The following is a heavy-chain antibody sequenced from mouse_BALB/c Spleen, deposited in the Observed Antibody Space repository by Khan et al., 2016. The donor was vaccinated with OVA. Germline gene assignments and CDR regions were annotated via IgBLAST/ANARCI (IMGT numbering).Heavy chain of an antibody. CDR3: AREEALYYFDY. J-gene: IGHJ2*01. D-gene: IGHD3-2*02. CDR2: IYPGTDNT. Sequence: VELVGSGAELVRPGASVKLSCKTSGYIFTNYWIHWVRQRSGQGLEWIARIYPGTDNTYYNEKLKDKATLTADRSSSTAYMQLSSLKSEDSAVYFCAREEALYYFDYWGQGTTLTVSS. CDR1: GYIFTNYW. V-gene: IGHV1-76*01.